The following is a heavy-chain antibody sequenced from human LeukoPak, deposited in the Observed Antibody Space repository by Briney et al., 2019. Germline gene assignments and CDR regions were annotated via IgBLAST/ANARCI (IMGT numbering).Heavy chain of an antibody. Sequence: ASVKVSCKASGYTFTSNYIHWVRQAPGQGLEWMGMIYPRDGSTNYAQKFQGRVTITADESTSTAYMELSSLRSEDTAVYYCARDLGDDYDSSGNYFDYWGQGTLVTVSS. CDR1: GYTFTSNY. J-gene: IGHJ4*02. D-gene: IGHD3-22*01. CDR3: ARDLGDDYDSSGNYFDY. V-gene: IGHV1-46*01. CDR2: IYPRDGST.